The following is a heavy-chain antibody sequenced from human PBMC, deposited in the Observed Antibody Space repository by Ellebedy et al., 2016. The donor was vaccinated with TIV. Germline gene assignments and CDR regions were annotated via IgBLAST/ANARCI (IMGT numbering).Heavy chain of an antibody. J-gene: IGHJ6*02. D-gene: IGHD3-16*01. CDR2: IDNAGDT. CDR3: TRFEIISGGGYGMDV. CDR1: GFTFSRYD. Sequence: GESLKISCAASGFTFSRYDLHWVRQSTRKGLEWVASIDNAGDTYHPGSAKGRFTISRENAKNSLYLQMNSLRVEDTAVYYCTRFEIISGGGYGMDVWGQGTTVTVSS. V-gene: IGHV3-13*01.